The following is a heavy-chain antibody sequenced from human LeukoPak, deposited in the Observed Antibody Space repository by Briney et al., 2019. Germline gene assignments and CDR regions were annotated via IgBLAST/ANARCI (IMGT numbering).Heavy chain of an antibody. V-gene: IGHV1-69*04. CDR1: GGSFSSYA. Sequence: GASVKVSCKASGGSFSSYAISWVRQAPGQGLEWMGRIIPILDITNYAQKFQGRVMITADKSTSTAYMELSSLRSEDTAVYYCARGFVPDSSGYLWDYWGQGTLVTVSS. D-gene: IGHD3-22*01. CDR3: ARGFVPDSSGYLWDY. CDR2: IIPILDIT. J-gene: IGHJ4*02.